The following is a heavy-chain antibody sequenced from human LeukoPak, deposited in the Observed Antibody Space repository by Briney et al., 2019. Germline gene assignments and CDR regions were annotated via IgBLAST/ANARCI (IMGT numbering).Heavy chain of an antibody. CDR2: ISGSGNTT. J-gene: IGHJ3*02. CDR1: GFTFSTYA. V-gene: IGHV3-23*01. D-gene: IGHD1-26*01. Sequence: PGGSLRLSCAASGFTFSTYAMSWVRQAPGKGLEWVSAISGSGNTTYYADSVKGPFTISRDNSKNTLYLQMNSLRAEDTAVYYCAKEMLVILGVTTDGFDIWGQGTMVTVSS. CDR3: AKEMLVILGVTTDGFDI.